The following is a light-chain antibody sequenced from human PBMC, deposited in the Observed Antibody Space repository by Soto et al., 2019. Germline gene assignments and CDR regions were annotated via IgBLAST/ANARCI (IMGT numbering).Light chain of an antibody. V-gene: IGKV1-39*01. CDR1: QSISSY. J-gene: IGKJ1*01. CDR3: QQSYSTPWT. Sequence: DLQRTQSPSSLSASVGDRVTITCRASQSISSYLNWYQQKPGKAPKLLIYAASSLQSGVPSRFSGSGSGTDFTLTISSLQPEYFATYYCQQSYSTPWTFGQGTKVEIK. CDR2: AAS.